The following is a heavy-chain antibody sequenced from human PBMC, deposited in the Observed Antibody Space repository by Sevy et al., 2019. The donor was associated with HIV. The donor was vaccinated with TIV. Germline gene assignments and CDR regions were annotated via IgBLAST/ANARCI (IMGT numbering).Heavy chain of an antibody. CDR1: GGSVSTDSYY. V-gene: IGHV4-61*01. CDR3: ARCRSPYGDYATGSFDY. Sequence: SETLSLTCTVSGGSVSTDSYYWSWIRQPPGNGLEWIGYLFYSGSTNYNPSLKSRVTISLDTSKNQLSLKLSSVTAADTAVYYCARCRSPYGDYATGSFDYWGQGALVTVSS. CDR2: LFYSGST. D-gene: IGHD4-17*01. J-gene: IGHJ4*02.